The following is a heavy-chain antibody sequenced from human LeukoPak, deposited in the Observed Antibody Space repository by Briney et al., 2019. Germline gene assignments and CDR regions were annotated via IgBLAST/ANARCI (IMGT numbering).Heavy chain of an antibody. CDR1: GFTFSAYA. J-gene: IGHJ4*02. CDR3: VKITSVTGGDC. D-gene: IGHD1-1*01. Sequence: PGGSLRLSCSASGFTFSAYAMYWVRQAPGKGLEYVSGISNDGGRSFYADSVKGRFTISRDNSKNTLYLQMSSLRAEDTALYYCVKITSVTGGDCWGQGTRLTVSS. V-gene: IGHV3-64D*09. CDR2: ISNDGGRS.